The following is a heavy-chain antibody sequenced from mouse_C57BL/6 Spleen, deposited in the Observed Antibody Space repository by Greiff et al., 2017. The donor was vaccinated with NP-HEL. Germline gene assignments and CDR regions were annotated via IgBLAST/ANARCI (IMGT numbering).Heavy chain of an antibody. J-gene: IGHJ2*01. CDR3: ARSGTTVVAKGY. V-gene: IGHV1-64*01. Sequence: VQLQQPGAELVKPGASVKLSCKASGYTFTSYWMHWVQQRPGQGLEWIGMIHPNSGSTNYNEKFKSTATLTVDKSSSTAYMQLRILTSEDSAVYYCARSGTTVVAKGYWGQGTTLTVSS. CDR2: IHPNSGST. D-gene: IGHD1-1*01. CDR1: GYTFTSYW.